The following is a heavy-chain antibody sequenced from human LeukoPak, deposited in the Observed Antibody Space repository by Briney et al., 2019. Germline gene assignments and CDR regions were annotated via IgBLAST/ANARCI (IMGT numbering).Heavy chain of an antibody. Sequence: SETLSLTCTVSGGSVSSGGYYWSWIRQHPGKGLEWIGYVYYSGSTYYNPSLKSRITISVDTSKNHFSLKLSSVTAADTAVYYCARVSEMATTRFFDYWGQGTLVTVSS. CDR1: GGSVSSGGYY. J-gene: IGHJ4*02. D-gene: IGHD5-24*01. CDR3: ARVSEMATTRFFDY. CDR2: VYYSGST. V-gene: IGHV4-31*03.